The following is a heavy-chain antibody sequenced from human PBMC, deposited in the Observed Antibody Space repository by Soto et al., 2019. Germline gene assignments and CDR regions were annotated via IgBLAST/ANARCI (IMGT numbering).Heavy chain of an antibody. V-gene: IGHV3-30-3*01. J-gene: IGHJ4*02. Sequence: PGWSLRLSCAASGFTFSSYAMHWVRQAPGKGLEWVAVISYDGSNKYYADSVKGRFTISRDNSKNTLYLQMNSLRAEDTAVYYCARENSSGWYLTPLFGYWGQGTLVTGSS. CDR1: GFTFSSYA. CDR3: ARENSSGWYLTPLFGY. CDR2: ISYDGSNK. D-gene: IGHD6-19*01.